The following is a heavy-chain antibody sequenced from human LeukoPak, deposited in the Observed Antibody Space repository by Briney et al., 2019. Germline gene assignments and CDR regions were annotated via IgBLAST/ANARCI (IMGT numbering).Heavy chain of an antibody. J-gene: IGHJ4*02. V-gene: IGHV3-74*01. CDR3: ARDGSGWSIDY. CDR2: INSDGSST. Sequence: PGGSLRLSCAASGFTLSSYWMHWVRQAPGRGLVWDSRINSDGSSTTYADSVKGRFTISRDNAENTLYLQMNSLRAEDTAVYFCARDGSGWSIDYWGQGILVTVSS. D-gene: IGHD6-19*01. CDR1: GFTLSSYW.